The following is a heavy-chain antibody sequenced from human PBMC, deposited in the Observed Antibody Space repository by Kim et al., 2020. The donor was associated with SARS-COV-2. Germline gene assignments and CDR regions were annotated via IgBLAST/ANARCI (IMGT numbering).Heavy chain of an antibody. J-gene: IGHJ6*03. D-gene: IGHD5-18*01. CDR1: GGSISSYY. Sequence: SETLSLTCTVSGGSISSYYWSWIRQPPGKGLEWIGYIYYSGSTNYNPSLKSRVTISVDTSKNQFSLKLSSVTAADTAVYYCARYAPVGYSYGKRYYYYYMDVWGKGTTVTVSS. CDR3: ARYAPVGYSYGKRYYYYYMDV. V-gene: IGHV4-59*01. CDR2: IYYSGST.